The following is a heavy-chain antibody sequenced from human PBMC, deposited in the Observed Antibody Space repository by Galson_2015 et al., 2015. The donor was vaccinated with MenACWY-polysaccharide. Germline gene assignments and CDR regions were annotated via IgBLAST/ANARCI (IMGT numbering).Heavy chain of an antibody. Sequence: SMRLACAGEECSCGSSAMAWVGQAPGAGLVWVSLTRRSGGSTYYTEAGTRRFPIARDNVKNTLFLQMKSLRAGDTAIYYCAKVDGPGDFYGLDHWGQGTPVLVSS. D-gene: IGHD3-10*01. CDR2: TRRSGGST. V-gene: IGHV3-23*01. J-gene: IGHJ4*02. CDR3: AKVDGPGDFYGLDH. CDR1: ECSCGSSA.